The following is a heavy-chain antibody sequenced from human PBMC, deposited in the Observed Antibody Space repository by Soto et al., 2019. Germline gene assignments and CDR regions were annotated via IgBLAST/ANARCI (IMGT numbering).Heavy chain of an antibody. V-gene: IGHV4-30-4*01. J-gene: IGHJ5*02. CDR1: GGSISSGDYY. Sequence: PSETLSLTCAVSGGSISSGDYYWMWIRHPPGEGLEWIGYIYYSGSPYYNPSLKSRFTISVDTSKNQFSLKLSSVTAADTAVYYCARVWSGYYDEYNWFDPWGQGALVTVSS. CDR2: IYYSGSP. CDR3: ARVWSGYYDEYNWFDP. D-gene: IGHD3-3*01.